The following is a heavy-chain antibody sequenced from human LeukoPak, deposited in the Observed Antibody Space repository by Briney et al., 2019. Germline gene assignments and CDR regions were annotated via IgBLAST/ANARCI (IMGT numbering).Heavy chain of an antibody. CDR1: GFTFSSYW. CDR2: INQDGSEK. V-gene: IGHV3-7*01. CDR3: ARGVLTAF. Sequence: PGGSLRLSCAASGFTFSSYWMTWVRQAPGKGLEWVANINQDGSEKHYVDSVKGRFIISRDNTKNSLYLQMTSLRGEDTAVYYCARGVLTAFWGQGTLVTVSS. J-gene: IGHJ4*02. D-gene: IGHD3-9*01.